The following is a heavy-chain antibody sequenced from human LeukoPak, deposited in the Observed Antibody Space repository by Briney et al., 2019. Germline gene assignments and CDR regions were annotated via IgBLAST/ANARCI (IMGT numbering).Heavy chain of an antibody. J-gene: IGHJ4*02. CDR2: IKEDGNRI. V-gene: IGHV3-7*01. CDR3: ARGGWYYFEY. Sequence: GGSLRLSCAASGFTFSTYWMSWVRQAPGKGLGWVANIKEDGNRIYYVDSVKGRFTISRENAKNSLYLQMSSLRAEDTAVYYCARGGWYYFEYWGQGVLVTVSS. CDR1: GFTFSTYW.